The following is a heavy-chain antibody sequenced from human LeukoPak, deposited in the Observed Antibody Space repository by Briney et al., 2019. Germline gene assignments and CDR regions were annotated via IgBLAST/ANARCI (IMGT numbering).Heavy chain of an antibody. V-gene: IGHV5-51*01. CDR2: IYPGDSDT. CDR3: ARHCSGGSCYSGLADY. CDR1: GYSFTSYW. D-gene: IGHD2-15*01. Sequence: GESLKISCKGSGYSFTSYWIGWVRQMPGKGLEWMGIIYPGDSDTRYSPSFQGQVTISADKSISTAYLQWSSLKASDTAMYYCARHCSGGSCYSGLADYWGQRTLVTVSS. J-gene: IGHJ4*02.